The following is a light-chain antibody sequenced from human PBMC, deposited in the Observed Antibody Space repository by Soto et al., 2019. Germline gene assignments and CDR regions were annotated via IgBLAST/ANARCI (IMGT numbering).Light chain of an antibody. Sequence: QSVLTQPPSVSGSPGQSVTISCTGTSSDVGGYNYVSWYQQHPGKAPKFMIYEVSKRPSGVPDRFSGSKSGNTASLTVSGLQAEDEADYYCSSYAGSNNFVFGTGTKVTVL. J-gene: IGLJ1*01. CDR3: SSYAGSNNFV. V-gene: IGLV2-8*01. CDR2: EVS. CDR1: SSDVGGYNY.